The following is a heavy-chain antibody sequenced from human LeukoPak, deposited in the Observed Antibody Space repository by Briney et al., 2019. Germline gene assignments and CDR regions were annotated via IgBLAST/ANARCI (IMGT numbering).Heavy chain of an antibody. J-gene: IGHJ5*02. CDR3: VSRYCSNTSCYWLAHPAWFDP. CDR1: GGSISSGSYY. D-gene: IGHD2-2*01. Sequence: ASETLSLTCTVSGGSISSGSYYWSWIRQPAGKGLEWIGRIYTSGSTNYNPSLKSRVTISVDTSKNQFSLKLSSVTAADTAVYYCVSRYCSNTSCYWLAHPAWFDPWGQGTLVTVSS. V-gene: IGHV4-61*02. CDR2: IYTSGST.